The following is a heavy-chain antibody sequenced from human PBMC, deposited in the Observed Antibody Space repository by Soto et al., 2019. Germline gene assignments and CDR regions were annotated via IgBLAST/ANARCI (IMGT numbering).Heavy chain of an antibody. CDR3: ARLRYVPAAIPYYMDV. Sequence: SETLSLTCTVSGGSISSYYWSWIRQPPGKGLEWIGYIYYSGSTNYNPSLKSRVTISVDTSKNQFSLKLSSVTAADTAVYYCARLRYVPAAIPYYMDVWGKGTTVTVSS. CDR1: GGSISSYY. J-gene: IGHJ6*03. CDR2: IYYSGST. D-gene: IGHD4-17*01. V-gene: IGHV4-59*08.